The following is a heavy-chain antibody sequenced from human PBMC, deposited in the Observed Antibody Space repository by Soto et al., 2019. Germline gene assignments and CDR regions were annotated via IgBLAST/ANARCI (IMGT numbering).Heavy chain of an antibody. V-gene: IGHV4-61*01. J-gene: IGHJ6*01. Sequence: SETLSLTCTVSGGSVSSGRYYWSWIRQPPGKGLEWSGYIYNSGSTSYNASLTRRVTISEDTSKNQFFLKLRSVSAADTAVYYSVRDRLFSRNRLVHYLMDVRGQRTTVIVSS. D-gene: IGHD6-6*01. CDR2: IYNSGST. CDR3: VRDRLFSRNRLVHYLMDV. CDR1: GGSVSSGRYY.